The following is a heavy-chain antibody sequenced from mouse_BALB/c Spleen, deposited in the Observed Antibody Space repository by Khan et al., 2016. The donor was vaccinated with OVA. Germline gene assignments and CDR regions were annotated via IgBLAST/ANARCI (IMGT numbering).Heavy chain of an antibody. CDR2: INPSNGYT. CDR1: GYTFTSYT. J-gene: IGHJ3*01. Sequence: QVQLKQSGAELARPGTSMKMSCKASGYTFTSYTIHWIKQRPGQGLEWIGYINPSNGYTIYNQKFKDKATLTADKSSTTAYMQLSSLTSNDSAVYNWVSTGAYDRTDGWFASGGKGPLVTVPA. D-gene: IGHD2-14*01. V-gene: IGHV1-4*01. CDR3: VSTGAYDRTDGWFAS.